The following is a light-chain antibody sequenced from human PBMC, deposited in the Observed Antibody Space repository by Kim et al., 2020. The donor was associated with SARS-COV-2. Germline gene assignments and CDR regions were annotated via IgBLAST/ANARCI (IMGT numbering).Light chain of an antibody. CDR2: RTF. CDR3: QQSFNTRALT. J-gene: IGKJ4*01. CDR1: QSISHY. V-gene: IGKV1-39*01. Sequence: DIQMTQSPSSLSASVGDRVSITCRASQSISHYLNWYQQKPGKAPKLLIYRTFSLQTGVPSRFSGDGSGTEFTLTISTLQPDDVATYYCQQSFNTRALTFGGGTKVDIK.